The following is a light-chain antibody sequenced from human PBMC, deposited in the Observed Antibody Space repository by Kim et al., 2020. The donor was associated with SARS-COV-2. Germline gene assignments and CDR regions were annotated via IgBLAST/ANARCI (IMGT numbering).Light chain of an antibody. J-gene: IGKJ2*01. CDR2: AAS. CDR3: LQDYNYPYT. V-gene: IGKV1-6*01. Sequence: SASVGDRVTITGRASQGIRNDLGWYQQKPGKAPELLIYAASSLHSEVPSRFSGSGSGTDFTLTISSLQPEDFATYYCLQDYNYPYTFGQGTKLEI. CDR1: QGIRND.